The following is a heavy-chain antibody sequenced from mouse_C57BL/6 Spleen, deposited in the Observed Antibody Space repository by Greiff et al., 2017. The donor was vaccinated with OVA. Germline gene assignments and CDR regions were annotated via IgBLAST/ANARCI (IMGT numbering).Heavy chain of an antibody. Sequence: EVKLVESGGGLVKPGGSLKLSCAASGFTFSDYGMHWVRQAPEKGLEWVAYISSGSSTIYYADTVKGRFTISRDNAKNTLFLQMTSLRSEDTAMYYCARGGRLGLYFDYWGQGTTLTVSS. D-gene: IGHD1-1*02. CDR1: GFTFSDYG. J-gene: IGHJ2*01. V-gene: IGHV5-17*01. CDR2: ISSGSSTI. CDR3: ARGGRLGLYFDY.